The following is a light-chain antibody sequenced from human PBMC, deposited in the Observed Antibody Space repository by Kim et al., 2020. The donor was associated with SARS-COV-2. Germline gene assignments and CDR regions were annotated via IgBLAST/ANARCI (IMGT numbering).Light chain of an antibody. J-gene: IGKJ1*01. CDR3: QQYGSSPRA. V-gene: IGKV3-20*01. CDR1: QSVTNNY. Sequence: EIVLTQSPGTLSLSPGERATLSCRASQSVTNNYLAWYQQKPGQAPRLLIYAASSRATGIPDRFSGGGSGTDFTLTISRLEPEDFAVYYCQQYGSSPRAFGQGTKVDIK. CDR2: AAS.